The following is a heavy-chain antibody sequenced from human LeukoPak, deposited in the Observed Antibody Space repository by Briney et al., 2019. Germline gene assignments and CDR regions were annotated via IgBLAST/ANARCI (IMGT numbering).Heavy chain of an antibody. D-gene: IGHD3-10*01. CDR2: INPSGGST. CDR1: GYTFTSYY. Sequence: ASVKVSCKASGYTFTSYYMHWVRQAPGQGLEWMGIINPSGGSTSYAQKFQGRVTMTRDMSTSTVYMELSSLRSDDTAVYYCARDRGPMVRGVRVNDAFDIWGQGTMVTVSS. V-gene: IGHV1-46*01. CDR3: ARDRGPMVRGVRVNDAFDI. J-gene: IGHJ3*02.